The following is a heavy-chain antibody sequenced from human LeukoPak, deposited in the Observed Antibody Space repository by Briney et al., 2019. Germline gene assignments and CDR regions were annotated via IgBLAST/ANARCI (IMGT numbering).Heavy chain of an antibody. V-gene: IGHV1-18*01. Sequence: ASVKVSCKASGYTFTSYAMHWVRQAPGQGLEWMGWISAYNGNTNYAQKLQGRVTMTTDTSTSTAYMELRSLRSDDTAVYYCARDRDSSFDAFDIWGQGTMVTVSS. CDR1: GYTFTSYA. D-gene: IGHD6-19*01. J-gene: IGHJ3*02. CDR2: ISAYNGNT. CDR3: ARDRDSSFDAFDI.